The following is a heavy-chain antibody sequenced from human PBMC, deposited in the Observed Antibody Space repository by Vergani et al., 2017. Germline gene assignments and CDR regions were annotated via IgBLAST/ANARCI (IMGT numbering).Heavy chain of an antibody. CDR1: GYTFTSYG. CDR3: ARARIGETIPGAYYYGMDV. Sequence: QVQLVQSGAEVKKPGASVKVSCKASGYTFTSYGISWVRQAPGQGLEWMGWLSAYNGNTNYAQKLQGRVTMTTDTSTRTAYMELRSLRSDDTAVYYCARARIGETIPGAYYYGMDVWGQGTTVTVSS. V-gene: IGHV1-18*01. D-gene: IGHD3-10*01. CDR2: LSAYNGNT. J-gene: IGHJ6*02.